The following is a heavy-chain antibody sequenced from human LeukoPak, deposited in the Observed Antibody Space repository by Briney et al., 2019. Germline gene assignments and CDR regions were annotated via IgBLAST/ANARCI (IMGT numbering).Heavy chain of an antibody. CDR2: IHGHDGAT. J-gene: IGHJ4*02. V-gene: IGHV3-23*01. D-gene: IGHD3-10*01. CDR3: ARDDAVTGGYLDF. Sequence: GGSLRLSCVTSGFIFNKYAMSWARQTPGNGLEWVARIHGHDGATYYPDSVRGRFTISRDTSKNTVFLQLNNLRAEDTAIYYCARDDAVTGGYLDFWGQGTLVSVSS. CDR1: GFIFNKYA.